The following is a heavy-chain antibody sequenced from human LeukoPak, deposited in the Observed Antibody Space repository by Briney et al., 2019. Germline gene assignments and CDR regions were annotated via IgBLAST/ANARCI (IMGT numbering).Heavy chain of an antibody. CDR3: ARDSAYYDILTGYQPGMDV. V-gene: IGHV1-2*02. D-gene: IGHD3-9*01. Sequence: GASVKVSCKASGDTFTGYYMHWVRQAPGQGLEWMGWINPNSGGTNYAQKFQGRVTMTRDTSISTAYMELSRLRSDDTAVYYCARDSAYYDILTGYQPGMDVWGKGTTVTVSS. CDR1: GDTFTGYY. J-gene: IGHJ6*03. CDR2: INPNSGGT.